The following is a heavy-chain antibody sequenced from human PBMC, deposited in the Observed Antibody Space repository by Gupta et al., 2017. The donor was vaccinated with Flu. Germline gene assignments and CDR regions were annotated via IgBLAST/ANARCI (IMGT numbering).Heavy chain of an antibody. Sequence: QVQLQESGPGLVKPSQTLSLTCTVSGGSISSGGYYWSWIRQHPGKGLEWIGYIYYSGSTYYNPSLKRRVTISVDTSKNQFSLKLSSETAAETAVYYCARGVREVITESPRIHAFDYWCQGTLVTVYS. D-gene: IGHD3-10*01. CDR2: IYYSGST. CDR1: GGSISSGGYY. CDR3: ARGVREVITESPRIHAFDY. J-gene: IGHJ4*02. V-gene: IGHV4-31*03.